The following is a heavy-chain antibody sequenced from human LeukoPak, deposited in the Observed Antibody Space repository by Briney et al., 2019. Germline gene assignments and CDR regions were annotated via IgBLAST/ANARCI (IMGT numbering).Heavy chain of an antibody. V-gene: IGHV4-39*07. J-gene: IGHJ3*02. Sequence: SETLSLTCTVSGGSISSSSYYWGWIRQPPGKGLEWIGSVYYTGSTYFNPSLKSRVTISVDTSKNQFSLKLSSVTAADTAVYYCARAAAAGGGDAFDIWGQGTVVTVSS. CDR3: ARAAAAGGGDAFDI. D-gene: IGHD6-25*01. CDR1: GGSISSSSYY. CDR2: VYYTGST.